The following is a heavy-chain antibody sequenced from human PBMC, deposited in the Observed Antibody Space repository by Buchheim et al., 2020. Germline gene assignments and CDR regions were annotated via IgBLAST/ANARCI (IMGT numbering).Heavy chain of an antibody. V-gene: IGHV3-30-3*01. CDR3: ARDYSLSAAGTY. CDR1: GFTFSSYA. D-gene: IGHD6-13*01. CDR2: ISYDGSNK. J-gene: IGHJ4*02. Sequence: QVQLVESGGGVVQPGRSLRLSCAASGFTFSSYAMHWVRQAPGKGLEWVAVISYDGSNKYYADSVKGRFTISRANSKNTLYLQMNSLRAEDTAVYYCARDYSLSAAGTYWGQGTL.